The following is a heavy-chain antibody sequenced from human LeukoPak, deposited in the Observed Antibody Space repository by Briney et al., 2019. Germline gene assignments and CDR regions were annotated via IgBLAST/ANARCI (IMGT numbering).Heavy chain of an antibody. CDR2: TYYRSKWYN. Sequence: SQTPSLTCAISGDSVSSNSAAWNWIRQSPSRGLEWLGRTYYRSKWYNDYAVSVKSRITINPDTSKNQFSLQLNSVTPEDTAVYYCARLPRYPFRGITIGMDVWGQGTTVTVSS. V-gene: IGHV6-1*01. CDR3: ARLPRYPFRGITIGMDV. D-gene: IGHD3-10*01. CDR1: GDSVSSNSAA. J-gene: IGHJ6*02.